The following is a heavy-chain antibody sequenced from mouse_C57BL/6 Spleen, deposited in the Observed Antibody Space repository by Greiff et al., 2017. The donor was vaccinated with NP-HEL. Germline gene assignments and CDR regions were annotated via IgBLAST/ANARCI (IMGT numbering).Heavy chain of an antibody. CDR3: ARGPRDYYYGSGYGLAY. CDR1: GYTFTSYW. J-gene: IGHJ3*01. D-gene: IGHD1-1*01. CDR2: IYPSSGST. Sequence: VQLQQPGAELVKPGASVKMSCKASGYTFTSYWLTWVKQRHGQGLEWIGDIYPSSGSTNYNEKFKSKATLTVDTSSSTAYMRLCILTSKDSAVYYAARGPRDYYYGSGYGLAYWGQGTLVTVSA. V-gene: IGHV1-55*01.